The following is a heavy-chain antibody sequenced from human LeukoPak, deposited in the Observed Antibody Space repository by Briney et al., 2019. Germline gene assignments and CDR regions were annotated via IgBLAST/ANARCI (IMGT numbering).Heavy chain of an antibody. CDR3: AKDDLRWEVTDY. CDR2: IRGSGGST. Sequence: VGSLRLSCAASGFTFSSYAMSWVRQAPGKGLEWVSAIRGSGGSTYYADSVKGRFTISRDNSKNTLYLQMNSLRAEDTAVYYCAKDDLRWEVTDYWGQGTLVTVSS. J-gene: IGHJ4*02. V-gene: IGHV3-23*01. D-gene: IGHD1-26*01. CDR1: GFTFSSYA.